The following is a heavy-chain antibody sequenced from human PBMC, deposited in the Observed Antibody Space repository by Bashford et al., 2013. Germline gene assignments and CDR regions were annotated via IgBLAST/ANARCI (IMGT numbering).Heavy chain of an antibody. J-gene: IGHJ5*02. V-gene: IGHV1-2*02. Sequence: VASVKVSCKASGYNFLIYYINWVRQAPGQALEWMGSIRPHSGDTIYAQQFQGRVSMTADTSINTAYMEMTSLTPDDTAVYFCARVGYDFSTGYKFNYFDPWGQGTLVTVSS. CDR1: GYNFLIYY. CDR2: IRPHSGDT. D-gene: IGHD3/OR15-3a*01. CDR3: ARVGYDFSTGYKFNYFDP.